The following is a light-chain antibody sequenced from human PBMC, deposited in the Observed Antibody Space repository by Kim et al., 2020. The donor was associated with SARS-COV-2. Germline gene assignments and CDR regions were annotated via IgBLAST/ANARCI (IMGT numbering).Light chain of an antibody. V-gene: IGKV1-17*01. CDR3: QQRSNWPPIT. J-gene: IGKJ5*01. CDR2: GAS. CDR1: QDIRND. Sequence: DIQMTQSPSSLSASVGDRVTITCRASQDIRNDLGWYQQNPGRAPKRLIYGASSLQSGVPSRFSGSGSGTEFTLTISSLEPEDFAVYYCQQRSNWPPITFGQGTRLEIK.